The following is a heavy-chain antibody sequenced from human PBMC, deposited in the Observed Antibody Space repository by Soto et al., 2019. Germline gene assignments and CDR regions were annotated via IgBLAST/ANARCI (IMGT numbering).Heavy chain of an antibody. Sequence: QMQLVQSGPEVKKPGTSVKVSCKTSGFTFTSSAMQWVRQARGQRLEWIGWIVVGSGHTNYAQKFQERVTITRDMSKSTADMELRSLRSEDTAVYYCAAASSTSGGYYGMDVWGQGTTVTVSS. CDR2: IVVGSGHT. CDR3: AAASSTSGGYYGMDV. J-gene: IGHJ6*02. CDR1: GFTFTSSA. V-gene: IGHV1-58*02. D-gene: IGHD2-2*01.